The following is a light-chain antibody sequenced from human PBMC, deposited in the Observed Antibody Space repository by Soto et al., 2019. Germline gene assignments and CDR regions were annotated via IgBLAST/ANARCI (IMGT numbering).Light chain of an antibody. J-gene: IGKJ2*01. CDR2: GAS. V-gene: IGKV3-20*01. CDR3: QQYGSSAYT. CDR1: QSVSSSY. Sequence: EIVLTKSPGTLSLSPGERATLSCRASQSVSSSYLAWYQQKPGQAPRLLIYGASSRATAIPDRFSGSGSGTDFTLTISRLEPEDFAVYYCQQYGSSAYTFGQGTKLEIK.